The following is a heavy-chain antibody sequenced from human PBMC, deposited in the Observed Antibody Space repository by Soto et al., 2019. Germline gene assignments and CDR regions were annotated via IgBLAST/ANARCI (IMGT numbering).Heavy chain of an antibody. CDR2: IRSKAYGGTT. CDR1: GFTFGDYA. CDR3: TSWLRGSGSDPLLLDV. D-gene: IGHD3-10*01. J-gene: IGHJ6*02. Sequence: GGSLRLSCTASGFTFGDYAMSWFRQAPGKGLEWVGFIRSKAYGGTTEYAASVKGRFTISRDDSKSIAYLQMNSLKTEDTATYSSTSWLRGSGSDPLLLDVWGQGTTVTVSS. V-gene: IGHV3-49*03.